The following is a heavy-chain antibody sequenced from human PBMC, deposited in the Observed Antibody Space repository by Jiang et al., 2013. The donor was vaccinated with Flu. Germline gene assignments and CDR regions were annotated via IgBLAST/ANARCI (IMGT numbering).Heavy chain of an antibody. V-gene: IGHV1-18*01. CDR2: ISAYNGNT. CDR1: GYTFTSYG. J-gene: IGHJ6*02. D-gene: IGHD1-26*01. Sequence: SGAEVKKPGASVKVSCKASGYTFTSYGISWVRQAPGQGLEWMGWISAYNGNTNYAQKLQGRVTMTTDTSTSTAYMELRSLRSDDTAVYYCARVSGGSYYYYYGMDVWGQGTTVTVSS. CDR3: ARVSGGSYYYYYGMDV.